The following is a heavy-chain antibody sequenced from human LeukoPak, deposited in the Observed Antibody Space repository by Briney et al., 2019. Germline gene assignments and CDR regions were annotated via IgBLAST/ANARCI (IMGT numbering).Heavy chain of an antibody. CDR2: INRSGST. Sequence: PSETLSLTCAVYGGSFSGYCWSWIRQPPGKGLEWIGEINRSGSTNYNPSLKSRVTISVDTSKNQFSLNLSSVTAADTAVYYCARGFPHSYGVYFYYCLDVWGKGTTVTVSS. J-gene: IGHJ6*03. V-gene: IGHV4-34*01. CDR3: ARGFPHSYGVYFYYCLDV. CDR1: GGSFSGYC. D-gene: IGHD5-18*01.